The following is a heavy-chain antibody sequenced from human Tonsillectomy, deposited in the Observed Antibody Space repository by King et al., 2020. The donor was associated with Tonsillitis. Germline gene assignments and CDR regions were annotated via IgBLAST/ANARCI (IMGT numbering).Heavy chain of an antibody. D-gene: IGHD1-26*01. CDR3: ARTPQFVVVPIPIDWFDN. V-gene: IGHV1-18*01. CDR2: ISTYNGNT. J-gene: IGHJ4*02. CDR1: GYTFTTFG. Sequence: VQLVQSGTEVKKPGASVKLSCKTSGYTFTTFGINWVRQAPGQGLEWMGWISTYNGNTQYAQKFQGRGTMTTATATSTVYMELRSLRSDDTAVYYCARTPQFVVVPIPIDWFDNWGQGTLVTVSS.